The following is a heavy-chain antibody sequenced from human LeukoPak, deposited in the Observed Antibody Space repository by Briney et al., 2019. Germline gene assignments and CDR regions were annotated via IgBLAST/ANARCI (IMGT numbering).Heavy chain of an antibody. CDR1: GYSISSGYY. D-gene: IGHD6-13*01. Sequence: SETLSLTCAVPGYSISSGYYWGWIRQPPGKGLEWIGSIYHSGSTYYNPSLKSRVTISVDTSKNQFSLKLSSVTAADTAVYYCARLGSSSHYPSPLDYWGQGTLVTVSS. CDR2: IYHSGST. CDR3: ARLGSSSHYPSPLDY. V-gene: IGHV4-38-2*01. J-gene: IGHJ4*02.